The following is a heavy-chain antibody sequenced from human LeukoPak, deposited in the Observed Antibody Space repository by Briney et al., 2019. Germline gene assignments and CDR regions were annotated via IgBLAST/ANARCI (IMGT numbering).Heavy chain of an antibody. CDR3: ERSISVGAFDI. CDR1: GFTFSTYA. D-gene: IGHD6-25*01. V-gene: IGHV3-30*04. J-gene: IGHJ3*02. CDR2: ISSDGSDE. Sequence: GGSLRLSCAASGFTFSTYAMHWVRQAPGKGLEWVGVISSDGSDEWYAESAKGRFTISRDNSKNTLYLQIDSLRPEDTAICYCERSISVGAFDIWGQGTMVTVSS.